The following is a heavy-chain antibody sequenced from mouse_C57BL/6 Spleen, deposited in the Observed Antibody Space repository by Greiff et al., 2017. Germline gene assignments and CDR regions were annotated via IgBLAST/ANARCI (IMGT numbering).Heavy chain of an antibody. CDR1: GYTFTSYW. Sequence: QVQLQQPGAELVKPGASVKMSCKASGYTFTSYWITWVKQRPGQGLEWIGDIYPGSGSTNYNEKFKSKATLTVDTSSSTAYMQLSSLTSEDTSVYYCARTSYSSSFDYWGQGTTLTVSS. CDR2: IYPGSGST. D-gene: IGHD1-1*01. CDR3: ARTSYSSSFDY. J-gene: IGHJ2*01. V-gene: IGHV1-55*01.